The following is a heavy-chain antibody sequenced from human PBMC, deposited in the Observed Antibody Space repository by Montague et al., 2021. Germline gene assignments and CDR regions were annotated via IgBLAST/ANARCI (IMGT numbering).Heavy chain of an antibody. Sequence: SLRLSCAASGFTFSSYWMHWVRQAPGKGLVWVSRISTDGSSTIYADSVKGRFTTSRDNAKNMLYLQMNSLRAEDTAVYYCTFYKFRETPRGFDYWGQGTLVTVSA. CDR3: TFYKFRETPRGFDY. J-gene: IGHJ4*02. D-gene: IGHD3-10*01. CDR2: ISTDGSST. CDR1: GFTFSSYW. V-gene: IGHV3-74*01.